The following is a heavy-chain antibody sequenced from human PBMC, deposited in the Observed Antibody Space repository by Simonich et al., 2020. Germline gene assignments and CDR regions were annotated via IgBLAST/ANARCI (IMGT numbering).Heavy chain of an antibody. CDR2: INPNRCGT. J-gene: IGHJ6*03. V-gene: IGHV1-2*02. D-gene: IGHD6-6*01. Sequence: QVQLVQSGAEVKKPGASVKVSCKASGYTFTGYYMHWVRQAPGQGLECVGWINPNRCGTNYAQKFEGRVTITRDTSISTAYMELSRLRSDDTAVYYCARDRAARYYYYYYMDVWGKGTTVTVSS. CDR1: GYTFTGYY. CDR3: ARDRAARYYYYYYMDV.